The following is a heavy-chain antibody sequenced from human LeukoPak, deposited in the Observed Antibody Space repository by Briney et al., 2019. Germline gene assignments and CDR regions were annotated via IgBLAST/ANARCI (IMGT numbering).Heavy chain of an antibody. CDR3: AKESGGWPVS. V-gene: IGHV4-59*08. CDR2: IYYSGAT. D-gene: IGHD6-19*01. J-gene: IGHJ5*02. CDR1: GTPIDVGY. Sequence: RPSETLSLTCAVSGTPIDVGYWSWFRQPPGKGLQWIGEIYYSGATKYSPALTSRVTISIQVMKSTLSLTMTSVTSADTAVYFCAKESGGWPVSWGQGTLVTVSS.